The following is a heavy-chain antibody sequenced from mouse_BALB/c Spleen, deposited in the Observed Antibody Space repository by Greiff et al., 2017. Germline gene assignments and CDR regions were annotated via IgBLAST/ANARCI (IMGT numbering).Heavy chain of an antibody. D-gene: IGHD1-1*01. CDR3: ARAESSGYYYAMDY. Sequence: EVKLQESGPSLVKPSQTLSLTCSVTGDSITSGYWNWIRKFPGNKLEYMGYISYSGSTYYNPSLKSRISITRDTSKNQYYLQLNSVTTEDTATYYCARAESSGYYYAMDYWGQGTSVTVSS. J-gene: IGHJ4*01. CDR1: GDSITSGY. V-gene: IGHV3-8*02. CDR2: ISYSGST.